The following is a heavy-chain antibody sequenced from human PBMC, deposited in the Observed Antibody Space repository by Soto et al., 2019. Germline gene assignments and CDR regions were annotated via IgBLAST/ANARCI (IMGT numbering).Heavy chain of an antibody. D-gene: IGHD2-2*01. V-gene: IGHV3-30-3*01. CDR3: ARDHVAEIVPAAIYFDY. Sequence: GGSLRLSCAASGFTFSSYAMHWVRQAPGKGLEWVAVISYDGSNKYYADSVKGRFTISRDNSKNTLYLQMNSLRAEDTAVYYCARDHVAEIVPAAIYFDYWGQGTLVTVSS. CDR2: ISYDGSNK. CDR1: GFTFSSYA. J-gene: IGHJ4*02.